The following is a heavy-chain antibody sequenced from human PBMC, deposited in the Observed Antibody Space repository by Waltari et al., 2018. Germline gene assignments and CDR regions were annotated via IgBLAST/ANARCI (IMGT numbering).Heavy chain of an antibody. V-gene: IGHV4-38-2*01. CDR2: ISGMGGGT. Sequence: QVQLQESGPGLVKPSETLSLTCAVSGYSLSSGYYWGWIRQPPGKGLEYIGYISGMGGGTYYNPSLRSRVTISKDTSKNQFSLKLSSVTAADTAVYYCARHSYNDRGYYNVDYWGQGVLVTVSS. D-gene: IGHD3-22*01. J-gene: IGHJ4*02. CDR1: GYSLSSGYY. CDR3: ARHSYNDRGYYNVDY.